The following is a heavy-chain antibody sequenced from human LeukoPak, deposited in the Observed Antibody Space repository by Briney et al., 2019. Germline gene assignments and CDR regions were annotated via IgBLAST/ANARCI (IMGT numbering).Heavy chain of an antibody. CDR3: ARRPYSYGSPGFYDY. J-gene: IGHJ4*02. CDR2: IYYSGST. CDR1: GGSISSSSYY. Sequence: SETLSLTCTVSGGSISSSSYYWGWIRQPPGKGLEWIGSIYYSGSTYYNPSLKSRVTISVDTSKNQFSLKLSSVTAADTAVYYCARRPYSYGSPGFYDYWGQGTLVTVSS. D-gene: IGHD5-18*01. V-gene: IGHV4-39*01.